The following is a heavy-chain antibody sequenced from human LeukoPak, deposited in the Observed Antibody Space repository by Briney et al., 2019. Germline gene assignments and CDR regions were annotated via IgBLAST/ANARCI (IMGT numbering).Heavy chain of an antibody. CDR1: GFSFSTYA. CDR3: GREIFGSGNYPDY. D-gene: IGHD3-10*01. CDR2: IWHDASHT. Sequence: PGGSLRLSCAASGFSFSTYAMHWVRQAPGKGLEWVALIWHDASHTFYTDSVKGRFTISRDNSKNTVYLQMNSLGGEDTAVYYCGREIFGSGNYPDYWGQGTLVTVSS. V-gene: IGHV3-33*01. J-gene: IGHJ4*02.